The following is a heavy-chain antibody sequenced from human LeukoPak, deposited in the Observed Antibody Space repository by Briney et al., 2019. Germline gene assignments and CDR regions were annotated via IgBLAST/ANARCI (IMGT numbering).Heavy chain of an antibody. CDR1: GYSFTSYW. J-gene: IGHJ5*02. V-gene: IGHV5-51*01. D-gene: IGHD2-15*01. CDR2: IYPGDYDT. CDR3: TRQADMRTWFDP. Sequence: GESLKISCKGSGYSFTSYWIGWVRQMPGKGLEWMGIIYPGDYDTRYSPSFQGRVTIAADKTISTAYLQWSSLKASDTAMYYCTRQADMRTWFDPWGQGTLVTVSS.